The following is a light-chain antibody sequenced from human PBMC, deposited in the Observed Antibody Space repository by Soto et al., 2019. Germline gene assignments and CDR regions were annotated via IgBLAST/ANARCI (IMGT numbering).Light chain of an antibody. CDR2: EVS. Sequence: QSALTQPASVSGSPGQSITISCTGTSSDVGGYNYVSWYQQHPGKAPKLMIYEVSNRPSGVSNRFSGSKSGNTASLTISGLQAEDAADYYCSSYTSSSTLHVFGTGTKVT. V-gene: IGLV2-14*01. CDR3: SSYTSSSTLHV. J-gene: IGLJ1*01. CDR1: SSDVGGYNY.